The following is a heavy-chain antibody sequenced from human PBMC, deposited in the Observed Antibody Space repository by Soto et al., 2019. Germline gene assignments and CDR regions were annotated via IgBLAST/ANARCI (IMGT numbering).Heavy chain of an antibody. Sequence: SETLSLTCTVSGGSISSYYWSWIRQPPGKGLGWIGYIYYSGSTNYNPSLKSRVTISVDTSKNQFSLKLSSVTAADTAVYYCARDQDGYSYGHWGQGTLVTVSS. CDR1: GGSISSYY. J-gene: IGHJ4*02. CDR3: ARDQDGYSYGH. D-gene: IGHD5-18*01. V-gene: IGHV4-59*01. CDR2: IYYSGST.